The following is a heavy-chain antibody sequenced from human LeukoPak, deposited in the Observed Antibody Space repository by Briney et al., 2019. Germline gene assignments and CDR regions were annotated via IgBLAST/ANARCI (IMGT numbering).Heavy chain of an antibody. CDR1: GFTFSTYG. Sequence: GGSLRLSCAASGFTFSTYGMHWVRQAPGKGLEWVSVIYSGGTTYYADSVKGRFTISRDNSKNTLYLQMNSLRAEDTAVYYCARDLSSSGWFDSWGQGTLVTVSS. J-gene: IGHJ5*01. CDR3: ARDLSSSGWFDS. D-gene: IGHD6-19*01. CDR2: IYSGGTT. V-gene: IGHV3-NL1*01.